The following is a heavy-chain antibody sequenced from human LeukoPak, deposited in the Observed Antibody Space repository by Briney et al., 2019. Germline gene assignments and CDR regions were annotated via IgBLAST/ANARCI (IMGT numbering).Heavy chain of an antibody. Sequence: KSGGSLRLSCAASGFTFSSYSMNWVRQAPGKGLEWVSFISGSSVYIYYADSVKGRFTISRDNAKNSLYLQMNSLRAEDTAVYYCARGEYGSGSYHIDYWGQGTLVTVSS. CDR3: ARGEYGSGSYHIDY. CDR2: ISGSSVYI. CDR1: GFTFSSYS. D-gene: IGHD3-10*01. V-gene: IGHV3-21*01. J-gene: IGHJ4*02.